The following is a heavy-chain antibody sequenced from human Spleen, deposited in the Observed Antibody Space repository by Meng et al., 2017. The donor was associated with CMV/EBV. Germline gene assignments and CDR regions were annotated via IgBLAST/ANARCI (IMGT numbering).Heavy chain of an antibody. V-gene: IGHV3-53*05. CDR2: IYNGGNT. CDR3: ARESHVGGGPCSGGSCYQYYFDS. D-gene: IGHD2-15*01. Sequence: MNWVRRAPGKALEWISVIYNGGNTDYADSVKGRFTIFTISEDTSKNTVYLQMNTLRPDDTAIYYCARESHVGGGPCSGGSCYQYYFDSWGQGTLVTVSS. J-gene: IGHJ4*02.